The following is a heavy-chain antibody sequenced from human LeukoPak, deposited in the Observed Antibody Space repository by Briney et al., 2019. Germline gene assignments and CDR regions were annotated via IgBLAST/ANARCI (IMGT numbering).Heavy chain of an antibody. J-gene: IGHJ4*02. CDR1: GFTFSSYG. CDR2: IWYDGSNK. V-gene: IGHV3-33*01. CDR3: ARESYSGGYDY. D-gene: IGHD1-26*01. Sequence: PGGSLRVSCAASGFTFSSYGMHWVRQAPGKGLAWVAVIWYDGSNKYYADSVKRRLTIFRDNSKNTLYLQMNSLRAEDTAVYYCARESYSGGYDYWGQGTLVTVFS.